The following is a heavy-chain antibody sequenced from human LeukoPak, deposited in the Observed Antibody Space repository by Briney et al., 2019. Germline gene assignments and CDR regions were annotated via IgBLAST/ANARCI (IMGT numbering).Heavy chain of an antibody. CDR3: ARGGYSYGGSSGLGY. Sequence: SVKVSCKASGGTFSSYAISWVRQAPGQGLEWMGGIIPIFGTANYAQKFQGRVTITADESTSTAYMELSSLRSEDTAVYYCARGGYSYGGSSGLGYWGQGTLVTVSS. V-gene: IGHV1-69*13. D-gene: IGHD5-18*01. CDR2: IIPIFGTA. CDR1: GGTFSSYA. J-gene: IGHJ4*02.